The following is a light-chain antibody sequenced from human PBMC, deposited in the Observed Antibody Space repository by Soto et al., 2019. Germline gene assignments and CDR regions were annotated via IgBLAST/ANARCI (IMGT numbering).Light chain of an antibody. J-gene: IGKJ5*01. CDR3: QQRRSWPPTIT. CDR2: GAS. CDR1: QSVSSN. Sequence: EIVMTQSPATLSVSPGARATLSCRASQSVSSNLAWYQQKPGLAPRLLIYGASTRATDIPPRFSGSGSGTDFTLTISSLEPEDFAVYYCQQRRSWPPTITFGQGTRLEIK. V-gene: IGKV3-11*01.